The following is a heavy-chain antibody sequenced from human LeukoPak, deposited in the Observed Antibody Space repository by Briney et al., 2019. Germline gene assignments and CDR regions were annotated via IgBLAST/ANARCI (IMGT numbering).Heavy chain of an antibody. V-gene: IGHV3-23*01. J-gene: IGHJ4*02. CDR2: ISGSGGST. CDR3: AKDQNGVGASTTADY. CDR1: GFIFSSYA. D-gene: IGHD1-26*01. Sequence: GGSLRLSCAASGFIFSSYAMSWVRQAPGKGLEWVSAISGSGGSTHYADSVKGRFTISRDNSKNTLYLQMNSLRAEDTAVYYCAKDQNGVGASTTADYWGQGTLVTVSS.